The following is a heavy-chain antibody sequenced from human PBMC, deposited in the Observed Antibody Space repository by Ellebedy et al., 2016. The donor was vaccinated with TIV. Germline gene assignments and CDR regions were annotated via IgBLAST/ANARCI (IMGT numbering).Heavy chain of an antibody. D-gene: IGHD4-23*01. CDR2: SRNKANSYST. CDR1: GFSFSDHY. J-gene: IGHJ6*02. V-gene: IGHV3-72*01. CDR3: ARKPSVACPGDV. Sequence: SLKISCAASGFSFSDHYMDWVRQAPGKGLDWVGRSRNKANSYSTEYAASVKGRFTISRDVTKNSVHQQMNSLKTEDTAVYYCARKPSVACPGDVWGQGTTVTVSS.